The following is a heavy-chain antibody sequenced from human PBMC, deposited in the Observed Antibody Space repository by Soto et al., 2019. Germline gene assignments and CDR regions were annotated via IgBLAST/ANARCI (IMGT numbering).Heavy chain of an antibody. V-gene: IGHV1-69*13. D-gene: IGHD2-2*02. Sequence: SVKVSCKASGGTFSSYAISWVRQAPGQGLEWMGGIIPIFRTANYAQKFQGRVTITADESTSTAYMELSSLRSEDTAVYYCARVPYCSSTNCYTGVGMDVWGQGSLVTVSS. CDR1: GGTFSSYA. CDR2: IIPIFRTA. CDR3: ARVPYCSSTNCYTGVGMDV. J-gene: IGHJ4*02.